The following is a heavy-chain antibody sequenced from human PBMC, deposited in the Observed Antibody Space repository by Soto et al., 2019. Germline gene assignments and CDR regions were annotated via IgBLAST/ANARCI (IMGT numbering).Heavy chain of an antibody. Sequence: QVKLVESGGGVIQPGRSLRLSCAASGFSFRSHGMHWVRQAPGKGLEWVAVIWYDGSHQYYGDSVKGRFTISRDNSKNTLSLQMNSLRVEDTAIYYCARAGYGGASPIDCWGQGTLVTVSS. CDR2: IWYDGSHQ. D-gene: IGHD4-17*01. V-gene: IGHV3-33*01. J-gene: IGHJ4*02. CDR1: GFSFRSHG. CDR3: ARAGYGGASPIDC.